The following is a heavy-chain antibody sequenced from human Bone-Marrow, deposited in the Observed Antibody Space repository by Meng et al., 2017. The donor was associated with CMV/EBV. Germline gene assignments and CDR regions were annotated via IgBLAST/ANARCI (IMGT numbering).Heavy chain of an antibody. J-gene: IGHJ6*02. CDR1: GFTFSRHW. Sequence: GESLKISCAASGFTFSRHWMTWVRQAPGKGLEWVANIKSDGSEKHYLDSVKGRFTISRDNAKNSLYLQMNSLRAEDTAVYYCARDREDGYNLEYYGMDVWGQGTTVTVSS. CDR3: ARDREDGYNLEYYGMDV. D-gene: IGHD5-24*01. CDR2: IKSDGSEK. V-gene: IGHV3-7*01.